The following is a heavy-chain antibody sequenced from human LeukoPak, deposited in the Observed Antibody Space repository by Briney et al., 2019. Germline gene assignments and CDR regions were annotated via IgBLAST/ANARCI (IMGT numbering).Heavy chain of an antibody. CDR3: AKVTEWEPNSFDY. D-gene: IGHD1-26*01. CDR2: ISYDGSNK. Sequence: GGSLRLSCAASGFTFNTYTMNWVRQAPGKGLEWVAVISYDGSNKYYADSVKGRFTISRDNSKNTLYLQMNSLRAEDTAVYYCAKVTEWEPNSFDYWGQGTLVTVSS. V-gene: IGHV3-30-3*01. J-gene: IGHJ4*02. CDR1: GFTFNTYT.